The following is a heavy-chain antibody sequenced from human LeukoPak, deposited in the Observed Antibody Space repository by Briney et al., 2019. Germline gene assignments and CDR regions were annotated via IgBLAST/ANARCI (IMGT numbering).Heavy chain of an antibody. CDR3: ARGLAAAGGVFDY. CDR2: IIPIFGTV. D-gene: IGHD6-13*01. CDR1: GGTFSSYA. J-gene: IGHJ4*02. V-gene: IGHV1-69*05. Sequence: ASVKVSCKASGGTFSSYAISWVRQAPGQGLEWMGGIIPIFGTVNYAQKFQGRVTITTDESTSTAYMELSSLRSEDTAVYYCARGLAAAGGVFDYWGQGTLVTVSS.